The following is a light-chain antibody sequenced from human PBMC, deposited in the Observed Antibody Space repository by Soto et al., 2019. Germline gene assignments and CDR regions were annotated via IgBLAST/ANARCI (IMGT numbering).Light chain of an antibody. V-gene: IGKV1-5*01. CDR2: HAS. CDR3: HHYNSYPWT. J-gene: IGKJ1*01. CDR1: QTINNW. Sequence: DIQMTQSPSTLSASIGDRVTITCRASQTINNWLAWYQQKPGKAPNLLIYHASNLETGVPSRFSGSAFGTEFTLNISSLQPDDFATYYCHHYNSYPWTFGQGTKVEIK.